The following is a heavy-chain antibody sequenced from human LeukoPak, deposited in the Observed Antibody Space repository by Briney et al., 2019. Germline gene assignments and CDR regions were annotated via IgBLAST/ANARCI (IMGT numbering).Heavy chain of an antibody. V-gene: IGHV3-33*06. J-gene: IGHJ4*02. CDR2: IWYDGSNK. Sequence: GGSLRLSCAASGFTFSSYGMHWVRQAPGKGLEWVAVIWYDGSNKYYADPVKGRFTISRDNSKNTLYLQMNSLRAEDTAVYYCAKGFDSVYDSSGYYSVSSLFNFDYWGQGTLVTVSS. CDR1: GFTFSSYG. CDR3: AKGFDSVYDSSGYYSVSSLFNFDY. D-gene: IGHD3-22*01.